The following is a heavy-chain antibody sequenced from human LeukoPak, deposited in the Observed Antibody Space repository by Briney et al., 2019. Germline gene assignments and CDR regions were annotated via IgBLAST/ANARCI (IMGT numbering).Heavy chain of an antibody. CDR3: ARHIVVVTAKNWFDP. Sequence: SETLSLTCAVYGGSFSGYYWSWIRQPPGKGLEWIGEINHSGSTNYNPSLKSRVTISVDTSKNQFSLKLSSVTAADTAVYCCARHIVVVTAKNWFDPWGQGTLVTVSS. CDR2: INHSGST. D-gene: IGHD2-21*02. V-gene: IGHV4-34*01. CDR1: GGSFSGYY. J-gene: IGHJ5*02.